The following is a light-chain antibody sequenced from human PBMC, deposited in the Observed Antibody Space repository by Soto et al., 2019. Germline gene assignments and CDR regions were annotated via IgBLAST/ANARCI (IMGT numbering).Light chain of an antibody. CDR2: AAS. CDR3: LKDYNYPRT. CDR1: QGIRND. J-gene: IGKJ1*01. V-gene: IGKV1-6*01. Sequence: AIPMTQSPSSLSASVGDRVTITCRASQGIRNDLGWYQQKPGKAPKLLIYAASSLQSGVTSRFSGSGSGTDFTLTISSLQPEDFATYYCLKDYNYPRTFGQGTKVEIK.